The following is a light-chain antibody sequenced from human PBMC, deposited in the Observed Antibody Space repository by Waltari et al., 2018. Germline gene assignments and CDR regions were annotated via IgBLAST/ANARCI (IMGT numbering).Light chain of an antibody. CDR2: QNT. CDR1: ALGSKY. J-gene: IGLJ2*01. CDR3: QAWDSTIAV. V-gene: IGLV3-1*01. Sequence: SYEVTPPPSVSVSPGQTASVTSSGAALGSKYASWSQQRPGQSPVVVIYQNTKRPSGIPERFSGSNSGNTATLTISGTQAMDEADYYCQAWDSTIAVFGGGTKLTVL.